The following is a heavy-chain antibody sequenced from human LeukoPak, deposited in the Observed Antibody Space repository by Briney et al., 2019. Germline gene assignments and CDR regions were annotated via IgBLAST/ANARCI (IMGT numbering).Heavy chain of an antibody. V-gene: IGHV4-38-2*02. Sequence: SETLSLTCAVSGYSISSGYYWGWIRQPPGKGLEWIGSLYHSGSTYYNPSLKSRVTISVDTSKNQFSLKLSSVTAADTAVYYCARDRHDILTGYYPFDYWGQGTLVTVSS. CDR3: ARDRHDILTGYYPFDY. J-gene: IGHJ4*02. CDR1: GYSISSGYY. D-gene: IGHD3-9*01. CDR2: LYHSGST.